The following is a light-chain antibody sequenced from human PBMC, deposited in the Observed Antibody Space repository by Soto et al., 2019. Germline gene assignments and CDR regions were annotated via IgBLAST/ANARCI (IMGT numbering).Light chain of an antibody. V-gene: IGKV3-11*01. Sequence: EVVLTQSPATLSLSPGERATLSCRASQSVSSYLAWYQQKPGQAPRLLIYGASNRATGVPARFSGSGSGTDFTLTISSLEPEDFVFYYCQQRFSWFPGWTFGQGTKVEIK. CDR1: QSVSSY. CDR2: GAS. J-gene: IGKJ1*01. CDR3: QQRFSWFPGWT.